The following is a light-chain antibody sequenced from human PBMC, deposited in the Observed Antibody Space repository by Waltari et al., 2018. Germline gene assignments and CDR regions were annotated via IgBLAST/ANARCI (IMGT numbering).Light chain of an antibody. J-gene: IGLJ2*01. CDR3: DSGDNSGIRL. CDR2: YMN. CDR1: SLRGYH. V-gene: IGLV3-19*01. Sequence: SSELTQDPAVSVALGQTVRLTCQGDSLRGYHASWYQQKPDQAPVLVVHYMNDRHPGIPERFYGSSSGNIVSVIITGAQVEDEADYYCDSGDNSGIRLFGGGTRLTVL.